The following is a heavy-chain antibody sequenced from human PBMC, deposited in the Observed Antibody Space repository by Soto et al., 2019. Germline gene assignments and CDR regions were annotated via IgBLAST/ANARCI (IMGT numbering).Heavy chain of an antibody. CDR1: GFSLSTNGMA. V-gene: IGHV2-5*02. CDR3: ARVPVQQHMDV. Sequence: QITLKESGPALVKPTETLTLTCSVSGFSLSTNGMAVGWIRQSPGKALEWLALIYWDGDDRYRPSLKRRLTVYKDSTKNEVVLIMTNMNPVDSGTYYCARVPVQQHMDVWGQGTTVTVSS. J-gene: IGHJ6*02. CDR2: IYWDGDD. D-gene: IGHD6-13*01.